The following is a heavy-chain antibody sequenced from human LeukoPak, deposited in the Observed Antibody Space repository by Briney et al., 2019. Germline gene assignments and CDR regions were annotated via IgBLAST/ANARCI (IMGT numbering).Heavy chain of an antibody. Sequence: SETLSLTCAVYGGSFSGYYWSWIRQPPEKGLEWIGEINHSGSTNYNPSLKSRLAISIDTSKNQFSLRLSSVTAADTAVYYCANGDYYGAGRAHYWGQGILVTVSS. V-gene: IGHV4-34*01. D-gene: IGHD3-10*01. CDR3: ANGDYYGAGRAHY. CDR1: GGSFSGYY. J-gene: IGHJ4*02. CDR2: INHSGST.